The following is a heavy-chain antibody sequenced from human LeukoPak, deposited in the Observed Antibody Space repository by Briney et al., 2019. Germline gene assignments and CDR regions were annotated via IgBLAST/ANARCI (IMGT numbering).Heavy chain of an antibody. CDR2: IKEDGSEK. CDR1: GFSFSNYW. J-gene: IGHJ4*02. D-gene: IGHD6-19*01. V-gene: IGHV3-7*01. CDR3: AREGGWGSPAGY. Sequence: GGSLRLSCAASGFSFSNYWMSWVRQAPGKGLEWVANIKEDGSEKHYVDSVKGRFTISRDNAKNSLYLQMTSLRGEDTALYFCAREGGWGSPAGYWGQGTLVTVSS.